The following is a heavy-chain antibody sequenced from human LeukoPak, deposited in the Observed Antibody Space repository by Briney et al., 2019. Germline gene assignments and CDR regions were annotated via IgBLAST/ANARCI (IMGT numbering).Heavy chain of an antibody. J-gene: IGHJ6*03. CDR1: GFTFSSYG. V-gene: IGHV3-30*02. D-gene: IGHD6-6*01. CDR2: IRYDGSNK. CDR3: AGSGNIAARYYYYMDV. Sequence: GGSLRLSCAASGFTFSSYGMHWVRQAPGKGLEWVAFIRYDGSNKYYADSVKGRFTISRDNSKKTLYLQMKSLRAEDTAVYYCAGSGNIAARYYYYMDVWGKGTTVTVSS.